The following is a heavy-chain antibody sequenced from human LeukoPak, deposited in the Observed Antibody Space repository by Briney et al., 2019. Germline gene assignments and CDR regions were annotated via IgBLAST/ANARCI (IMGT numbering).Heavy chain of an antibody. Sequence: GGSLRLSCAASGFTFSTYSMNWVRLAPGKGLEWVSYISSSATYYADSVKGRFTISRDNAKNSLYLQMNSLRAEDTAVYYCARDFVAVANDAFDIWGQGTMVTVSS. CDR3: ARDFVAVANDAFDI. D-gene: IGHD6-19*01. CDR1: GFTFSTYS. V-gene: IGHV3-21*05. CDR2: ISSSAT. J-gene: IGHJ3*02.